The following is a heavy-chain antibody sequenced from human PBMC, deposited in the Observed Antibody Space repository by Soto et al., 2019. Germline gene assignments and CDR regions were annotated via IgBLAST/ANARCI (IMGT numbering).Heavy chain of an antibody. V-gene: IGHV3-21*01. J-gene: IGHJ4*02. CDR3: ARADSSSWPFDY. Sequence: GGSLRLSCAASGFTFSSYSMNWVRQAPGKGLEWVSSISSSSSYIYYADSVKGRFTISRDNAKNSLYLQMNSLRAEDTAVYYCARADSSSWPFDYWGQGTLVTVSS. CDR1: GFTFSSYS. D-gene: IGHD6-13*01. CDR2: ISSSSSYI.